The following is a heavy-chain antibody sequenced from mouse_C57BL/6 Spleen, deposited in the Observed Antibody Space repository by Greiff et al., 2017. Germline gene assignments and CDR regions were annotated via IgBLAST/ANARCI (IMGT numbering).Heavy chain of an antibody. CDR1: GFTFNTYA. Sequence: EVKVVESGGGLVQPKGSLKLSCAASGFTFNTYAMHWVRQAPGKGLEWVARIRSKSSNYATYYADSVKDRFTISRDDSQSMLYLQMNNLKTEDTAMYYCAGGNYVVEGFAYWGQGTLVTVSA. J-gene: IGHJ3*01. V-gene: IGHV10-3*01. D-gene: IGHD2-1*01. CDR2: IRSKSSNYAT. CDR3: AGGNYVVEGFAY.